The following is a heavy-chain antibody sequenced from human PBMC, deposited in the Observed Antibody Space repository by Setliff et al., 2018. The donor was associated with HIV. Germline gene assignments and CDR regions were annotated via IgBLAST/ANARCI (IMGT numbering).Heavy chain of an antibody. CDR3: GRTMTYYYLCMDV. Sequence: SETLSLTCTVSGDPIFIGGYYWSWIRQHPGGGLEWIGYIYHTGKTYYNPSLQSRIIMSLDMSQNQFSLELSSVTAADTAVYYCGRTMTYYYLCMDVWGNGTTVTVSS. V-gene: IGHV4-31*03. CDR2: IYHTGKT. J-gene: IGHJ6*03. CDR1: GDPIFIGGYY.